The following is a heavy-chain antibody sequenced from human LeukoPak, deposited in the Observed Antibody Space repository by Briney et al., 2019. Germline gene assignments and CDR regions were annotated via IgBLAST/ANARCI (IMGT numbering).Heavy chain of an antibody. CDR2: INHSGST. V-gene: IGHV4-34*01. CDR3: ARGPRGNSTFDY. CDR1: GGSFSGYY. Sequence: SETLSLTCAVYGGSFSGYYWSWIRQPPGKGLEWIGEINHSGSTNYNPSLKSRVTISVDTSKNQFSLKLSSVTAADTAVYYCARGPRGNSTFDYWGQGTLVTVSS. J-gene: IGHJ4*02. D-gene: IGHD4-23*01.